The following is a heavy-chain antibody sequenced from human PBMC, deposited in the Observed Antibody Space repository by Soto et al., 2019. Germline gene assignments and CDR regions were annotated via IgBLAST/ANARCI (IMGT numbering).Heavy chain of an antibody. CDR3: ARDRHCSSTSCPDKYFDY. CDR1: GFSVSTYS. J-gene: IGHJ4*02. V-gene: IGHV3-48*02. CDR2: ISSSGSTR. D-gene: IGHD2-2*01. Sequence: PAGCLRLACAACGFSVSTYSMNLVRQTPGKGLEWVSYISSSGSTRYYADSVKGRFTISRDNAKNSLYLQMNSLRDEDTAVYYCARDRHCSSTSCPDKYFDYWGQGTLVTVSS.